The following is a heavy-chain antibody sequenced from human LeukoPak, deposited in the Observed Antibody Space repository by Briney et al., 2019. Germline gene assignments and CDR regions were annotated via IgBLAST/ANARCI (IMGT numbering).Heavy chain of an antibody. CDR2: ISAYNGNT. CDR1: GYTFTSYG. CDR3: ARVLRAADYGSGSYYNGPYFDY. D-gene: IGHD3-10*01. J-gene: IGHJ4*02. Sequence: EASVKVSCQASGYTFTSYGISWVRQAPGQGLEWMGWISAYNGNTNYAQKLQGRLTMTTDTSTSTAYMELRSLRSDDTAVYYCARVLRAADYGSGSYYNGPYFDYWGQGTLVTVSS. V-gene: IGHV1-18*01.